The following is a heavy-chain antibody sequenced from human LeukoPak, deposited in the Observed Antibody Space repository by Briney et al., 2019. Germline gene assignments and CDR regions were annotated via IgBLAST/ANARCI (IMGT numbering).Heavy chain of an antibody. CDR2: ISYDGNNK. V-gene: IGHV3-30-3*01. J-gene: IGHJ4*02. D-gene: IGHD6-13*01. CDR3: VRTWGSGYSAPPGG. Sequence: GGSLRLSCAASGFTFSSYAMQWVRQAPGKGLEWVALISYDGNNKYYADSVKGRFTISRDNSKNTLYLQMNSLGAEDTAVYYCVRTWGSGYSAPPGGWGQGSLVTVSS. CDR1: GFTFSSYA.